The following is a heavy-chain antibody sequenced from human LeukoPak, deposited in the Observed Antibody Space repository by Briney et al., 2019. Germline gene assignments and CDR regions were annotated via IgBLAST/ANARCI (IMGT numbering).Heavy chain of an antibody. CDR1: GGSFSGFY. Sequence: PSETLSLTCAVYGGSFSGFYWNWIRQPPGKGLEWIGEINHSGTTNYNPSLKSRVTISVDTSKNQFSLNLRSVTAADTAVYYCATTTSGGDAFDIWGQGTMVTVSS. CDR3: ATTTSGGDAFDI. J-gene: IGHJ3*02. V-gene: IGHV4-34*01. CDR2: INHSGTT. D-gene: IGHD1-26*01.